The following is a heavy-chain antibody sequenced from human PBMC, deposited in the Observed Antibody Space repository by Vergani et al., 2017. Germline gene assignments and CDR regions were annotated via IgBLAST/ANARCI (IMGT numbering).Heavy chain of an antibody. CDR3: AGAIAVAGTHRWFDP. CDR2: IKQDGSEK. V-gene: IGHV3-7*03. CDR1: GFTFSSYW. J-gene: IGHJ5*02. D-gene: IGHD6-19*01. Sequence: EVQLVESGGGLVQPGGSLRLSCAASGFTFSSYWMSWVRQAPGKGLEWVANIKQDGSEKYYVDSVKGRFTISRDNAKNSLYLQMNSLRAEDTAVYYCAGAIAVAGTHRWFDPWGQGTLVTVSS.